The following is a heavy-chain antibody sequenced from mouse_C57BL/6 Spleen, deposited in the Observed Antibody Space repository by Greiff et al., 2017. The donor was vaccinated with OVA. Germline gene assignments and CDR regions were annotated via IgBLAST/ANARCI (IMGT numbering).Heavy chain of an antibody. Sequence: VQLQQSGAELVRPGTSVKMSCKASGYAFTNYLIEWVKQRPGQGLEWIGVINPGSGGTNYNEKFKGKATLTADKSSSTAYMQLSSLTSEDSAVYFCARGLLGYAMDYWGQGTSVTVSS. J-gene: IGHJ4*01. CDR3: ARGLLGYAMDY. V-gene: IGHV1-54*01. CDR1: GYAFTNYL. D-gene: IGHD3-1*01. CDR2: INPGSGGT.